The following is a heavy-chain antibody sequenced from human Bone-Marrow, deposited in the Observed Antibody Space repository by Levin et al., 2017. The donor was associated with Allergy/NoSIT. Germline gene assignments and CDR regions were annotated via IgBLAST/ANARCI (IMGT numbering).Heavy chain of an antibody. CDR1: GFTFSNAW. CDR3: TTGGTIFGVVHDAFDI. V-gene: IGHV3-15*01. Sequence: GESLKISCAASGFTFSNAWMSWVRQAPGKGLEWVGRIKSKTDGGTTDYAAPVKGRFTISRDDSKNTLYLQMNSLKTEDTAVYYCTTGGTIFGVVHDAFDIWGQGTMVTVSS. CDR2: IKSKTDGGTT. D-gene: IGHD3-3*01. J-gene: IGHJ3*02.